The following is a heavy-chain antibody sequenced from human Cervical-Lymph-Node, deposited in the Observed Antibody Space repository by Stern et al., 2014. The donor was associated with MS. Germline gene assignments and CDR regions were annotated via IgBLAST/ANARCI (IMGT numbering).Heavy chain of an antibody. J-gene: IGHJ4*02. Sequence: QVQLQESGPGLVKPSESLSLTCTVSGGSLTSYYCSWIRKSPGQGLEWIGSIHYSGSTAYNPSLKSRVTISVDSSKNQFSLRLSSATAADTAVYYCARGRMYHFDSWGQGTLVTVSS. CDR3: ARGRMYHFDS. V-gene: IGHV4-59*01. D-gene: IGHD2-8*01. CDR2: IHYSGST. CDR1: GGSLTSYY.